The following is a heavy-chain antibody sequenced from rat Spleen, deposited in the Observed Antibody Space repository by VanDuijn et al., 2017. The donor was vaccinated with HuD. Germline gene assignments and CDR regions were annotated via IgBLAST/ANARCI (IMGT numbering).Heavy chain of an antibody. V-gene: IGHV5-22*01. Sequence: EVQLVESGGGLVQPGRSLKLSCAASGFTFSDYGVAWVRQVPKKGLGWVASISSGGGGTYYGDSVKGRFTISRDNAKSTLYLQMNSLRSEDTATYYCARLYYGFWYFDFWGPGTVVTVSS. CDR1: GFTFSDYG. CDR2: ISSGGGGT. J-gene: IGHJ1*01. D-gene: IGHD1-7*01. CDR3: ARLYYGFWYFDF.